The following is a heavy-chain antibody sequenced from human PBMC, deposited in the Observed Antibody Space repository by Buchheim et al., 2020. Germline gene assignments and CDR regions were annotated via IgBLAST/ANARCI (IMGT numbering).Heavy chain of an antibody. CDR1: GYTFTSYD. D-gene: IGHD3-3*01. V-gene: IGHV1-8*01. CDR3: ARDVRFLEWLLNGYYYYYGMDV. Sequence: QVQLVQFGAEVKKPGASVKVSCKASGYTFTSYDINWVRQATGQGLEWMGWMNPNSGNTGYAQKFQGRVTMTGNTSISTAYMELSSLRSEDTAVYYCARDVRFLEWLLNGYYYYYGMDVWGQGTT. CDR2: MNPNSGNT. J-gene: IGHJ6*02.